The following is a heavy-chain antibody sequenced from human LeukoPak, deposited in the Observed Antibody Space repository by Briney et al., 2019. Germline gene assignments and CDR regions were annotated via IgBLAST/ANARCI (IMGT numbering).Heavy chain of an antibody. J-gene: IGHJ4*02. Sequence: PGGSLRLSCAASGFTFSSYSMNWVRQAPGKGLEWVSSISSSSSYIYYADSVKGRFTISRDNAKNSLYLQMNSLRAEDTAVYYCAKSGLYYYDSSGYYFRWGQGTLVTVSS. CDR2: ISSSSSYI. CDR3: AKSGLYYYDSSGYYFR. D-gene: IGHD3-22*01. CDR1: GFTFSSYS. V-gene: IGHV3-21*04.